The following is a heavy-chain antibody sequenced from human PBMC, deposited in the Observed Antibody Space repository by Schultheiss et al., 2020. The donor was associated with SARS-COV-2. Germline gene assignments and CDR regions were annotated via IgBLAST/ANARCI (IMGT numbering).Heavy chain of an antibody. CDR3: ARDARYGFRGRSERGMDV. V-gene: IGHV4-59*12. CDR1: GGSISSYY. Sequence: SETLSLTCTVSGGSISSYYWSWIRQPPGKGLECIGEINHSGSTNYNPSLKSRVTISVDTSKNQFSLKLSSVTAADTAVYYCARDARYGFRGRSERGMDVWGQGTTVTVSS. J-gene: IGHJ6*02. CDR2: INHSGST. D-gene: IGHD5-24*01.